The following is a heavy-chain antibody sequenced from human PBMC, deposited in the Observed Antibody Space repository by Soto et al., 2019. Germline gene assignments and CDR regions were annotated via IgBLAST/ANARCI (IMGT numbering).Heavy chain of an antibody. V-gene: IGHV1-69*01. Sequence: QVQLVQSGPEVKKPGSSVKVSCKASGGTFTSYAINWVRQAPGQGLEWMGGIIPMFGTTNYAQKFQGRVTITADESTSTAYMELSSLRSEDTAIYYGAREGYSGSYYDYWGQGTLVTVSS. D-gene: IGHD1-26*01. J-gene: IGHJ4*02. CDR1: GGTFTSYA. CDR2: IIPMFGTT. CDR3: AREGYSGSYYDY.